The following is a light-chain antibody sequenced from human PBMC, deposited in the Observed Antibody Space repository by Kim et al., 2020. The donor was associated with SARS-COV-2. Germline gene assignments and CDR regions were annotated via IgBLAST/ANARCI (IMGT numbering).Light chain of an antibody. Sequence: APGKTAGITWGGNNIGSKSVLWYQQKPGQAPVLVIYYDSDRPSGIPERFSGSNSGNTATLTISRVEAGDEADYYCQVWDSSSDHRVFGGGTKLTVL. V-gene: IGLV3-21*04. J-gene: IGLJ3*02. CDR1: NIGSKS. CDR3: QVWDSSSDHRV. CDR2: YDS.